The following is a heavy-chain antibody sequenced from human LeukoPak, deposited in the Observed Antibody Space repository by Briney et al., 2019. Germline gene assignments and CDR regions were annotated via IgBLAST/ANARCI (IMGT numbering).Heavy chain of an antibody. D-gene: IGHD1-26*01. Sequence: GGSLRLSCAASGFTFSSYAIHWVRQAPGKGLEWVAVISYDGSNKYYADSVKGRFTISRDNSKNTLYLQMNSLRAEDTAVYYCARGLSDSGDYWGQGTLVTVSS. CDR3: ARGLSDSGDY. CDR1: GFTFSSYA. CDR2: ISYDGSNK. J-gene: IGHJ4*02. V-gene: IGHV3-30-3*01.